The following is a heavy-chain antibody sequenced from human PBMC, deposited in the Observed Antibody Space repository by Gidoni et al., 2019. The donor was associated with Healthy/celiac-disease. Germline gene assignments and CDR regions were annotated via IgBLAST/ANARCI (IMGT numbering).Heavy chain of an antibody. Sequence: EVQLVESGGGLVQPGGSLKLSCAASGFTFSGSALHCVRQASGKGLEWVGRIRSKANSYATAYAASVKGRFTISRDDSKNTAYLQMNSLKTEDTAVYYCTRLVFLDDRLGGSYQIGAFDIWGQGTMVTVSS. CDR3: TRLVFLDDRLGGSYQIGAFDI. J-gene: IGHJ3*02. CDR1: GFTFSGSA. V-gene: IGHV3-73*02. CDR2: IRSKANSYAT. D-gene: IGHD1-26*01.